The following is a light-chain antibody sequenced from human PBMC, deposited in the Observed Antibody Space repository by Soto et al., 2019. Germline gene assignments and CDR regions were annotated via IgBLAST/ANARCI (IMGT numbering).Light chain of an antibody. Sequence: QSVLTQSPSASGTPGQRVNISCSGSRSNIGRNFAYWYQHVPGTAPRLLIQRNNERPSGVPDRFSGSKSGTSVSLAISGLRSDDEATYYCAAWDDTLDAQVFGGGTQLTVL. CDR1: RSNIGRNF. CDR3: AAWDDTLDAQV. CDR2: RNN. V-gene: IGLV1-47*01. J-gene: IGLJ3*02.